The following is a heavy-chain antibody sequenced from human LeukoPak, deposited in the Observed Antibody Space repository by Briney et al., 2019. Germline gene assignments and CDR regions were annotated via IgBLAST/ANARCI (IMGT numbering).Heavy chain of an antibody. CDR3: ARARPTRRLRGQDLFDY. J-gene: IGHJ4*02. CDR2: INHSGST. D-gene: IGHD4-17*01. CDR1: GFTFSSYA. Sequence: PGGSLRLSCAASGFTFSSYAMSWVRQPPGKGLEWIGEINHSGSTNYNPSLKSRVTISVDTSKNQFSLKLSSVTAADTAVYYCARARPTRRLRGQDLFDYWGQGTLVTVSS. V-gene: IGHV4-34*01.